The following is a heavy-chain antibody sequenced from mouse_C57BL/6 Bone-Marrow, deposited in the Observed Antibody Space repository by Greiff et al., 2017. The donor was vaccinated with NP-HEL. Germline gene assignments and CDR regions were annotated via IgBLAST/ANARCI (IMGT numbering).Heavy chain of an antibody. CDR2: IYPGSGNT. CDR1: GYTFTDYY. V-gene: IGHV1-76*01. CDR3: ARIYYYWYFDV. D-gene: IGHD1-1*01. J-gene: IGHJ1*03. Sequence: QVQLQQSGAELVRPGASVKLSCKASGYTFTDYYINWVKQRPGQGLEWIARIYPGSGNTYYNEKFKGKATLTAEKSSSTAYMQLSSLTSEDSAVYFCARIYYYWYFDVWGTGTTVTVSS.